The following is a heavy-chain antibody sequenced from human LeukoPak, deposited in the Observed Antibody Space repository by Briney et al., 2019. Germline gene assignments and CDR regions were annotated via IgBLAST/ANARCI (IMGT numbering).Heavy chain of an antibody. Sequence: SETLSLTCIVSGGSTSIDYYWAWIRQPPGKGLEWIGTVLYSGTSYYSPSLQSRLTISVDTSNNQLSLRLSSVTAEDTAVYYCARYQVTSDWHGYAFDVWGQGTLVTASS. CDR3: ARYQVTSDWHGYAFDV. V-gene: IGHV4-39*01. D-gene: IGHD2-21*02. CDR1: GGSTSIDYY. CDR2: VLYSGTS. J-gene: IGHJ3*01.